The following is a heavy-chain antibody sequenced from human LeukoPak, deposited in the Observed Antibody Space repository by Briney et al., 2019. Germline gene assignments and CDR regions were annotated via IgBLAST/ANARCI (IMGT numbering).Heavy chain of an antibody. CDR1: GFTVSSNY. J-gene: IGHJ4*02. D-gene: IGHD4-17*01. CDR2: IYSGGST. V-gene: IGHV3-66*01. Sequence: PGGSLRLSCAASGFTVSSNYMNWVRQAPGKGLEWVSVIYSGGSTYYADSVKGRFTISRDNSKNTLYLQMNSLRAEDTAVYYCARAAKGYGDYFDYWGQGTLVTVSS. CDR3: ARAAKGYGDYFDY.